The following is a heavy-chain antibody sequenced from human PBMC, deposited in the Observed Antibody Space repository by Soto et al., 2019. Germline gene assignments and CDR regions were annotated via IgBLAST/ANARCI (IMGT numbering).Heavy chain of an antibody. Sequence: GGSLRLSCAASGFTFSSYGMHWVRQAPGKGLEWVAVISYDGSNKYYADSVKGRFTISRDNSKNTLYLQMNSLRAEDTAVFYCAKGASPGYRSGWELDYGGQGALVTVSS. CDR3: AKGASPGYRSGWELDY. D-gene: IGHD6-19*01. V-gene: IGHV3-30*18. J-gene: IGHJ4*02. CDR2: ISYDGSNK. CDR1: GFTFSSYG.